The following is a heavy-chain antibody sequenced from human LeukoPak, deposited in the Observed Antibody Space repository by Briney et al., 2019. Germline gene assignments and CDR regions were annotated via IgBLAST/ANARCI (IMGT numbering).Heavy chain of an antibody. CDR2: INHSGGT. Sequence: SETLPLTCAVYGGSFSGYYWSWIRQPPGKGLEWIGEINHSGGTNYNPSLKSRVTISVDTSKNQFSLKLSSVTAADTAVYYCAREGGSTSCYTDWGQGTLVTVSS. V-gene: IGHV4-34*01. D-gene: IGHD2-2*02. J-gene: IGHJ4*02. CDR3: AREGGSTSCYTD. CDR1: GGSFSGYY.